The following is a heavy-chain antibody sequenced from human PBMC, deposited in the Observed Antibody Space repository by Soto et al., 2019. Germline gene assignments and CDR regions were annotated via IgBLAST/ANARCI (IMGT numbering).Heavy chain of an antibody. CDR2: ISSSSRYT. V-gene: IGHV3-11*06. Sequence: QVQLVESGGGLVKPGGSLRLSCAASGFTFSDYYMSWIRQAPGKGLEWVSYISSSSRYTNYADSVKGRFTISRDHAKNSLYLQMISLRAEDTAVYYCARGEAVAGTSGFDPWGQGTLVTVSS. D-gene: IGHD6-19*01. CDR1: GFTFSDYY. J-gene: IGHJ5*02. CDR3: ARGEAVAGTSGFDP.